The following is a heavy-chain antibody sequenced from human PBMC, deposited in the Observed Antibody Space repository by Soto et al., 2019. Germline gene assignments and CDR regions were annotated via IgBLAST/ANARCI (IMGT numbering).Heavy chain of an antibody. CDR3: VWQARYTSNFH. V-gene: IGHV3-15*07. CDR1: GIKFSDAW. J-gene: IGHJ4*02. CDR2: IYGDSRS. D-gene: IGHD6-13*01. Sequence: EVHLVESGGGLVKPGESLRLSCVVSGIKFSDAWMNWVRQTPGRGLEWVGRIYGDSRSEKAAPVKGRFTISRDNSKDTLYLEMSTLGVDDTAVYFCVWQARYTSNFHWGQGTLVTVSS.